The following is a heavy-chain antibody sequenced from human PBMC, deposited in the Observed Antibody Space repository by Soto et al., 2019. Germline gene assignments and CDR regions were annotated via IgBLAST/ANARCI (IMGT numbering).Heavy chain of an antibody. J-gene: IGHJ5*02. CDR3: ARGSWGSYRYTPNWFDP. V-gene: IGHV4-31*03. CDR2: IYYSGST. Sequence: QVQLQESGPGLVKPSQTLSLTCTVSGGSISSGGYYWSWIRQHPGKGLEWIGYIYYSGSTYYNPSLKSRVTISVDTSKNQFSLKLSSVTAADTAVYYCARGSWGSYRYTPNWFDPWGQGTLVTVSS. D-gene: IGHD3-16*02. CDR1: GGSISSGGYY.